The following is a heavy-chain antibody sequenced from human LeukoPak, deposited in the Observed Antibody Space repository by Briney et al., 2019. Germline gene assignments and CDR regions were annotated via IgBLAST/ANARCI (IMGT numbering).Heavy chain of an antibody. CDR2: INWNGGST. D-gene: IGHD3-22*01. CDR1: GFTFDDYG. J-gene: IGHJ6*02. Sequence: GGSLRLSCAASGFTFDDYGMSWVRQAPGKGLEWVSGINWNGGSTGYADSVKGRFTISRDNARNSLYLQMNSLRAEDTALYHCARDLYYDSSGYYYVPNGMDVWGQGTTVTVSS. V-gene: IGHV3-20*01. CDR3: ARDLYYDSSGYYYVPNGMDV.